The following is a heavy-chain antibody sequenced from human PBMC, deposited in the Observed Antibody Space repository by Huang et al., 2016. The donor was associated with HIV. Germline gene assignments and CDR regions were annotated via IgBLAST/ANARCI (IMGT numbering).Heavy chain of an antibody. CDR3: TRDSVYPNYYDGSGFYFDY. J-gene: IGHJ4*02. Sequence: EVQFVESGGGLVKPGRSLRLSCTASGFTFGNYGMSWFRQEPGKGLEWVGFIRSKDDSETTEYAASVKGRFTISRDDSKSIAYLQMNSLKPEDTAVYYCTRDSVYPNYYDGSGFYFDYWGQGTLVTVSS. CDR2: IRSKDDSETT. D-gene: IGHD3-22*01. V-gene: IGHV3-49*05. CDR1: GFTFGNYG.